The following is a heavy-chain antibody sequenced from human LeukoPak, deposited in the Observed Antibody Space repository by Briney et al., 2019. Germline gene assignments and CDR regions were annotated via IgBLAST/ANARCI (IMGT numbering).Heavy chain of an antibody. D-gene: IGHD3-10*01. CDR2: IIDTGGAT. Sequence: GGSLRLSCAASGFSFSSFAMTWVRQAPGKGLGWVSGIIDTGGATYYADSVKGRFTISRDNSKNTLFLQMNSLRAEDTDVYYCAKFNGHPTTNYYMDVWGEGTTVTVSS. V-gene: IGHV3-23*01. CDR3: AKFNGHPTTNYYMDV. CDR1: GFSFSSFA. J-gene: IGHJ6*04.